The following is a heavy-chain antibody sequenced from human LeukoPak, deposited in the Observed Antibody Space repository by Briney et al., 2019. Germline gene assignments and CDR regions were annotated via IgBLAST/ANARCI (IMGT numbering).Heavy chain of an antibody. J-gene: IGHJ4*02. Sequence: GGSLRLSCAASGFTFSSYNMNWVRQAPGRGLEWVSSISGSGGSTYYADSVKGRFTISRDNSKNTLYLQMYSLRAEDTAVYYCAKVEGASKASVYWGQGALVTVSS. V-gene: IGHV3-23*01. CDR2: ISGSGGST. D-gene: IGHD1-1*01. CDR1: GFTFSSYN. CDR3: AKVEGASKASVY.